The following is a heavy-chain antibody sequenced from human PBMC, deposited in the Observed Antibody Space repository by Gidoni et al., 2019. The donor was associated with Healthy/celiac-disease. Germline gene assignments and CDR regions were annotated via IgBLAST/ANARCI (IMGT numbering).Heavy chain of an antibody. Sequence: QVQLVESGGGVVPPGRSLRLSCAASGFTFSSYALHWVRQAPGKGLEWVAVISYDGSNKYYADSVKGRFTISRDNSKNTLYLQMNSLRAEDTAVYYCARAPIAAAGTYYYYGMDVWGQGTTVTVSS. CDR1: GFTFSSYA. D-gene: IGHD6-13*01. J-gene: IGHJ6*02. CDR2: ISYDGSNK. CDR3: ARAPIAAAGTYYYYGMDV. V-gene: IGHV3-30*04.